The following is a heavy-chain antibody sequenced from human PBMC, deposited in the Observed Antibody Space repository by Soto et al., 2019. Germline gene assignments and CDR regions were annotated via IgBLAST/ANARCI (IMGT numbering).Heavy chain of an antibody. CDR2: IKQDGSEK. V-gene: IGHV3-7*01. Sequence: GGSLRLSCAASGFTFSSYSMSWVRQAPGKGLAWVAYIKQDGSEKYYVDSVTGRFTISRDNARNSLYLQMNSLRAEDTAVYYCARDWAPNSGSYEPFFDYWGQGILVTVSS. D-gene: IGHD1-26*01. CDR1: GFTFSSYS. CDR3: ARDWAPNSGSYEPFFDY. J-gene: IGHJ4*02.